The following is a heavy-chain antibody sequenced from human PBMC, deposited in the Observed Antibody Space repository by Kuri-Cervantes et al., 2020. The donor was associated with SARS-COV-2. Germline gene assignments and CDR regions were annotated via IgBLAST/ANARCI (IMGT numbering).Heavy chain of an antibody. D-gene: IGHD3-3*01. J-gene: IGHJ6*03. CDR1: GGTFSSNA. Sequence: SVKVSCKASGGTFSSNAISWVRQAPGQGLEWMGGIIPIFGTANYAQKFQGRVTMTRDTSTITVYMELSSLRSEDTAVYYCARGGQYYDFWSGYPTDYYYYYMDVWGKGTTVTVSS. CDR2: IIPIFGTA. V-gene: IGHV1-69*05. CDR3: ARGGQYYDFWSGYPTDYYYYYMDV.